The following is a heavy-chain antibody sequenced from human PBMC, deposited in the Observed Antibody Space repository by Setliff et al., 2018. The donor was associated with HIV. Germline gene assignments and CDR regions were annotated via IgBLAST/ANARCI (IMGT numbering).Heavy chain of an antibody. Sequence: SETLSLTCDVSGDSFTSSSYYWGWIRQPPGKGLQWIGSFHHSGSTYYNPSLKSRVTISVDTSKNQFSLKLSSVTAADTAVYYCAKKTAAYTSGSWLHYWGQGTLVTVSS. V-gene: IGHV4-39*07. CDR3: AKKTAAYTSGSWLHY. D-gene: IGHD3-10*01. CDR2: FHHSGST. J-gene: IGHJ4*02. CDR1: GDSFTSSSYY.